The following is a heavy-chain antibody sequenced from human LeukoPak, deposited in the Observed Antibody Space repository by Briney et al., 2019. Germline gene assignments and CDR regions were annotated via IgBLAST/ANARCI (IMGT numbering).Heavy chain of an antibody. Sequence: SQTLSLTCAISGDSVSSNSAAWNWIRQSPSRGLEWLGRTYYRSKWYNDYPVFMKSRITINPDTSKNQFSLQLKSETPEDTAVYYCVRDSGYGLDAFDIWGQGTKVTVSS. J-gene: IGHJ3*02. CDR2: TYYRSKWYN. CDR3: VRDSGYGLDAFDI. V-gene: IGHV6-1*01. D-gene: IGHD5-12*01. CDR1: GDSVSSNSAA.